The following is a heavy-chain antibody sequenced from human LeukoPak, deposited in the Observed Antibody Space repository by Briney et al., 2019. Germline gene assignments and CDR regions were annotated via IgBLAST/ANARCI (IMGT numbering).Heavy chain of an antibody. CDR3: AKRSVEWLLYFDY. J-gene: IGHJ4*02. Sequence: GGSLRPSCAASGFTFSSYAMSWVRQAPGKGLEWVSALSGSGGSTYYADSVKGRFTISRDNSKNTLYLQMNSLRAEDTAVYYCAKRSVEWLLYFDYWGQGTLVTVSS. CDR2: LSGSGGST. D-gene: IGHD3-3*01. CDR1: GFTFSSYA. V-gene: IGHV3-23*01.